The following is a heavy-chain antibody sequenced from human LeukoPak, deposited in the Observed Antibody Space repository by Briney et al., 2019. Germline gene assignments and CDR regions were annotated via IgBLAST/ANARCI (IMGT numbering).Heavy chain of an antibody. CDR1: GGTFSSYA. V-gene: IGHV1-69*05. CDR2: IIPIFGTA. Sequence: ASVKVSCKASGGTFSSYAISWVRQAPGQGLEWMGGIIPIFGTANYAQKFQGRVTMTRDTSISTAYMELSRLRSDDTAVYYCARDQIFGGVDYWGQGTLVTVSS. CDR3: ARDQIFGGVDY. J-gene: IGHJ4*02. D-gene: IGHD3-16*01.